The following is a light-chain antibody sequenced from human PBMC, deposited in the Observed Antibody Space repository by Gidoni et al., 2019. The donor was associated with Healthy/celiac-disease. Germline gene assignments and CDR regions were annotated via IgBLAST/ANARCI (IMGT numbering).Light chain of an antibody. Sequence: DIQLTQSPSFLSASVGDRVTITCRASQGISSYLAWYQQKPGKAPKLLIYAASTLQSGVPSRFSGSGSGTEFTLTISSMQPEDFATYYCQQLNSDQFTFGPGTKVDIK. CDR1: QGISSY. V-gene: IGKV1-9*01. CDR2: AAS. J-gene: IGKJ3*01. CDR3: QQLNSDQFT.